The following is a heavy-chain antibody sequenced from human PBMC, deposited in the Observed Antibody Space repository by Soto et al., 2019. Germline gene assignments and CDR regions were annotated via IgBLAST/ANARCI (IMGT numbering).Heavy chain of an antibody. J-gene: IGHJ4*02. Sequence: ASVKVSCKASGYTFTGYYMHWVRQAPGQGLEWMGWINPNSGGTNDAQKFQGRVSMTRDTSISTAYMELSRLRSDDTAVYYCASRQDTAMVRRSDYWGQGTLVTVSS. CDR1: GYTFTGYY. V-gene: IGHV1-2*02. CDR3: ASRQDTAMVRRSDY. D-gene: IGHD5-18*01. CDR2: INPNSGGT.